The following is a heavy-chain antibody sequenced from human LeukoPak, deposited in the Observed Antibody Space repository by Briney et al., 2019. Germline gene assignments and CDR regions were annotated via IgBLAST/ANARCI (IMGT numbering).Heavy chain of an antibody. Sequence: GGSLRLSCAASGFTFSSAWMSWVRQAPGKGPEWVANIRQDESERYFADSVKGRFTISRDNAKKSVYLHMSSLRAEDTALYYCARLSAYYYGSYFYYYMDVWGKGTTVTVSS. CDR3: ARLSAYYYGSYFYYYMDV. J-gene: IGHJ6*03. V-gene: IGHV3-7*01. CDR1: GFTFSSAW. CDR2: IRQDESER. D-gene: IGHD3-10*01.